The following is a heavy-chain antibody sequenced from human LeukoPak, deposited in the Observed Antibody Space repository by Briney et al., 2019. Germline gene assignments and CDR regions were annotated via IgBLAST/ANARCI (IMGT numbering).Heavy chain of an antibody. CDR3: ARDPMYYYGSVNWFDP. V-gene: IGHV4-34*01. D-gene: IGHD3-10*01. Sequence: SETLSLTCAVYGGSFSGYYWSWIRQPPGKGLEWIGEINHSGSTNYNPSLKSRVTIAVDTSKNQFSLKLSSVTAADTAVYYCARDPMYYYGSVNWFDPWGQGTLVTVSS. J-gene: IGHJ5*02. CDR1: GGSFSGYY. CDR2: INHSGST.